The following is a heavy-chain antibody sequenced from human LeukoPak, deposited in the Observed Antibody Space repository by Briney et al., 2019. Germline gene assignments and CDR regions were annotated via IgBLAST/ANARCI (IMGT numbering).Heavy chain of an antibody. Sequence: SVKVSCKASGGTFSSYAISWVRQAPGQGLECMGGIIPIFGTANYAQKFKGRVTITADESTSTAYMELSSLRSEDTAVYYCARLRLDLPPDIVVVPAAMDDYWGQGTLVTVSS. V-gene: IGHV1-69*01. CDR1: GGTFSSYA. J-gene: IGHJ4*02. D-gene: IGHD2-2*01. CDR3: ARLRLDLPPDIVVVPAAMDDY. CDR2: IIPIFGTA.